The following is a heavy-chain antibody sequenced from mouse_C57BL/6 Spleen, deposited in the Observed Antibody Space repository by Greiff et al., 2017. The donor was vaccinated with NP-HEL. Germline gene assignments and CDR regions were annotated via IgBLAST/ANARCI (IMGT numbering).Heavy chain of an antibody. CDR3: ARKRGNYWYFDV. CDR2: IYPGSGNT. J-gene: IGHJ1*03. D-gene: IGHD2-1*01. V-gene: IGHV1-76*01. CDR1: GYTFTDYY. Sequence: QVQLKQSGAELVRPGASVKLSCKASGYTFTDYYINWVKQRPGQGLEWIARIYPGSGNTYYNEKFKGKATLTAEKSSSTAYMQLSSLTSEDSAVYFCARKRGNYWYFDVWGTGTTVTVSS.